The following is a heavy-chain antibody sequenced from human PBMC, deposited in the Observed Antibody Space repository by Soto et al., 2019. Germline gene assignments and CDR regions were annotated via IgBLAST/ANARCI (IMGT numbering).Heavy chain of an antibody. D-gene: IGHD3-3*01. CDR1: GFTFSTYA. J-gene: IGHJ4*02. CDR2: LSADENNK. V-gene: IGHV3-30-3*01. Sequence: VQLVESGGGVVQPGRSLRLSCTASGFTFSTYAFHWVRKAPGKGLEWVAVLSADENNKYYADSVKGRFTISRDNSKSTLYLQMNSLRAEDTAVYYCARDLRKLRYFDYWGQGTLVTVSS. CDR3: ARDLRKLRYFDY.